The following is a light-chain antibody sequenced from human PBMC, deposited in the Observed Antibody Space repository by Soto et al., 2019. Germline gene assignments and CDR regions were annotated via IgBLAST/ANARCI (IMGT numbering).Light chain of an antibody. V-gene: IGKV3D-15*01. CDR1: QSVSSN. J-gene: IGKJ1*01. CDR3: QQYNTWPPWT. Sequence: IVMTNSPATLSVSPGERATLSCRASQSVSSNLAWYQQKPGQAPRLLIYGASTRATGIPARFSGSGSGTEFTLTISSLQSEDFAVYYCQQYNTWPPWTFGQGTKVDIK. CDR2: GAS.